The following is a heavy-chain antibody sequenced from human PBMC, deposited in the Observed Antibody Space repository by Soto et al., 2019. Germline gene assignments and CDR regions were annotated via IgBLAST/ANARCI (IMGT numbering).Heavy chain of an antibody. CDR2: ISYDGSNK. D-gene: IGHD2-15*01. V-gene: IGHV3-30*18. CDR3: AKERDIVVVVAPLDY. CDR1: GFTFSSYG. J-gene: IGHJ4*02. Sequence: QVQLVESGGGVVQHGRSLRLSCAASGFTFSSYGMHWVRQAPGKGLEWVAVISYDGSNKYYADSVKGRFTISRDNSKNTLYLQMNSLRAEDTAVYYCAKERDIVVVVAPLDYWGQGTLVTVSS.